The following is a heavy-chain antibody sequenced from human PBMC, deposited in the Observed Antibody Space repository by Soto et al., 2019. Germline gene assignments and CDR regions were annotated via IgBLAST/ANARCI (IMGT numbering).Heavy chain of an antibody. CDR2: LYTGAKT. CDR3: ARAGWFGAYGMDV. D-gene: IGHD3-10*01. V-gene: IGHV3-53*01. Sequence: GSLRLSCVASGFAVSGNDVTWVRQAPGKALEWASILYTGAKTDYAATVKGRFTLSRDNVKNIVFLQMNSLRLEDTGVYYCARAGWFGAYGMDVWGQGTTVTVSS. J-gene: IGHJ6*02. CDR1: GFAVSGND.